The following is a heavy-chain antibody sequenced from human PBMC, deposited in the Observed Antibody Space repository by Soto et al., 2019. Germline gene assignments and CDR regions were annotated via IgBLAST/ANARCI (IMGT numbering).Heavy chain of an antibody. D-gene: IGHD6-13*01. CDR3: ARVSAHSNGNSSRWYRFNDYYYGMDV. V-gene: IGHV1-69*13. CDR2: IIPIFGTA. CDR1: GGTFSSYA. Sequence: SVKVSCKASGGTFSSYAISWVRQAPGQGLEWMGGIIPIFGTANYAQKFQGRVTITADESTSTAYMELSSLRSEDTAVYYCARVSAHSNGNSSRWYRFNDYYYGMDVWGQGTTVTVSS. J-gene: IGHJ6*02.